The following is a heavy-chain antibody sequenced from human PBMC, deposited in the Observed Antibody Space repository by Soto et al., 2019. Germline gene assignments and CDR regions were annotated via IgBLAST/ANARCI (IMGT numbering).Heavy chain of an antibody. D-gene: IGHD1-26*01. J-gene: IGHJ5*02. CDR1: GFTFSSYS. CDR3: AREPRTYGILASNWFDP. Sequence: PGGPLRLSCAASGFTFSSYSMNWVRQAPGKGLEWVSYISSSNSTIYYADPVKGRFTISRDNAKNSLYLQMNSLRDEDTAVYYCAREPRTYGILASNWFDPWVQGTLFT. CDR2: ISSSNSTI. V-gene: IGHV3-48*02.